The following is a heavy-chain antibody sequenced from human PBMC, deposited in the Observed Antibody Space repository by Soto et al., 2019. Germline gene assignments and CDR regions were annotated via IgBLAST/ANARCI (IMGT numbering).Heavy chain of an antibody. CDR3: AMRSRGYYYDRDRSFGY. CDR2: IIPIFGTA. CDR1: GGTFSSYA. Sequence: QVQLVQSGAEVKKPGSSVKVSCKASGGTFSSYAISWVRQAPGQGLEWMGGIIPIFGTANYAQKFQGRVTITADKSTSTAYMELSSLRSEDTGVYYCAMRSRGYYYDRDRSFGYWGQGTLVTVSS. J-gene: IGHJ4*02. V-gene: IGHV1-69*06. D-gene: IGHD3-22*01.